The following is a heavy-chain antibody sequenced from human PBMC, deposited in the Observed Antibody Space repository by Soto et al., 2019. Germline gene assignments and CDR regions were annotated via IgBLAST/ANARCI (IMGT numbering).Heavy chain of an antibody. J-gene: IGHJ2*01. CDR3: AKDPGYSGYEFFWYFDL. CDR2: INPNSGGT. Sequence: ASVKVSCKASGYTFTVYYMHWVRQAPGQGLEWMGWINPNSGGTNYAQKFQGWVTMTRDTSISTAYMELSRLRSDDTAVYYCAKDPGYSGYEFFWYFDLWGRGTLVTVSS. D-gene: IGHD5-12*01. CDR1: GYTFTVYY. V-gene: IGHV1-2*04.